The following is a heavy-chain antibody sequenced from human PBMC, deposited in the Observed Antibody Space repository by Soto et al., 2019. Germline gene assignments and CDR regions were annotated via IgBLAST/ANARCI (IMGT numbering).Heavy chain of an antibody. D-gene: IGHD1-1*01. CDR1: GGLVSSGNYY. J-gene: IGHJ3*02. V-gene: IGHV4-34*01. CDR3: ARVERGTATTVVDAFDI. CDR2: MSHSGGT. Sequence: QEQLQQWGAGLLKPSETLSLTCAVYGGLVSSGNYYWSWIRQPPGKGLEWIGEMSHSGGTHFNPSLKSRVTISVDTSKNQFSLKMSSVTAADTALYYCARVERGTATTVVDAFDIWGPGTMVTVSS.